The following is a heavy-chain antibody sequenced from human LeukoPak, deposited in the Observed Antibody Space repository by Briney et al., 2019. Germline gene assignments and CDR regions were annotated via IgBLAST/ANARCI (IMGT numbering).Heavy chain of an antibody. D-gene: IGHD6-19*01. Sequence: HSQTLSLTCGISGDSVSSNNGAWNWIRQSPSRGLEWLGRTYYRSKWYNDYAGSMKGRITISPDTSKNQFSLQLNSVTPEDTAVYYCARDVGTSGWYTFAYWGQGTLVTVSS. J-gene: IGHJ4*02. CDR2: TYYRSKWYN. CDR3: ARDVGTSGWYTFAY. V-gene: IGHV6-1*01. CDR1: GDSVSSNNGA.